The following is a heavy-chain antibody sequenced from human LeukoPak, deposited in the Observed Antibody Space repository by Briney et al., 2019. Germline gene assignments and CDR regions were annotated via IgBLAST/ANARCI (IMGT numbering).Heavy chain of an antibody. D-gene: IGHD3-3*02. CDR2: IIPIFGTA. CDR1: GGTFSSYA. V-gene: IGHV1-69*05. Sequence: SVKVSCKASGGTFSSYAISWVRQAPGQGLEWMGGIIPIFGTANYAQKFQGRVTITTDESTSTAYMELSSLRSEDTAVYYCARVSRSIYNWFDPWGQGTLVTVSS. J-gene: IGHJ5*02. CDR3: ARVSRSIYNWFDP.